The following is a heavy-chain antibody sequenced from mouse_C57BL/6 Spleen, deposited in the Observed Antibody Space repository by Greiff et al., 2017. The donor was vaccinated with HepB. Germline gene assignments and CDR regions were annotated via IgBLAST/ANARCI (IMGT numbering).Heavy chain of an antibody. J-gene: IGHJ4*01. V-gene: IGHV1-53*01. D-gene: IGHD2-4*01. CDR1: GYTFTSYW. CDR2: INPSNGGT. Sequence: QVQLKQPGTELVKPGASVKLSCKASGYTFTSYWMHWVKQRPGQGLEWIGNINPSNGGTNYNEKFKRKATLTVDKSSSTAYMQLSSLTSEDSAVYYCARGREYDYDYAMDYWGQGTSVTVSS. CDR3: ARGREYDYDYAMDY.